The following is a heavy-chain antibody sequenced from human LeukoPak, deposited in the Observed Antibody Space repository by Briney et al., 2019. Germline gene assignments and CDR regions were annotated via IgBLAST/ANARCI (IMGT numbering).Heavy chain of an antibody. CDR3: ARAVGLRDAFDI. Sequence: PSETLSLTCTVPGGSISSSSYYWGWIRQPPGKGLEWIGSIYYSGSTYYNPSLKNRVTISVDTSKNQFSLKLSSVTAADTAVYYCARAVGLRDAFDIWGQGTMVTVSS. V-gene: IGHV4-39*01. CDR2: IYYSGST. D-gene: IGHD2-15*01. CDR1: GGSISSSSYY. J-gene: IGHJ3*02.